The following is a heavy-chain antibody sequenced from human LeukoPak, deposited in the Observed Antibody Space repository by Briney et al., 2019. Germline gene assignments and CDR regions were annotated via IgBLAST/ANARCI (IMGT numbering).Heavy chain of an antibody. CDR2: INWNGGST. V-gene: IGHV3-20*04. Sequence: PGGSLRLSCAASGSTFDDHGMSWVRQVSGKGLEWVAGINWNGGSTGYGDSVKGRFTISRDNAKNSLFLQTNRLRVEDTALYYCAMGDSSGWYFDYWGQGTLVTVSS. D-gene: IGHD6-19*01. CDR1: GSTFDDHG. J-gene: IGHJ4*02. CDR3: AMGDSSGWYFDY.